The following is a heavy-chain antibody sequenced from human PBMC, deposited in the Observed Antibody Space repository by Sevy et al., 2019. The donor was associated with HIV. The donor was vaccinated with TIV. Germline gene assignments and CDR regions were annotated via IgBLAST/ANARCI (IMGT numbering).Heavy chain of an antibody. D-gene: IGHD4-17*01. CDR1: RFTFSTYD. V-gene: IGHV3-33*08. CDR2: IWYDGNSE. CDR3: ASEAGYGTDSRPFDY. J-gene: IGHJ4*02. Sequence: GGSLRLSCVASRFTFSTYDMHWVRQAPGKGLEWVAVIWYDGNSEYYADSVKGRFTISRDNSKNTLYLQMNSLRAEDTAVYYCASEAGYGTDSRPFDYWGQGTLVTVSS.